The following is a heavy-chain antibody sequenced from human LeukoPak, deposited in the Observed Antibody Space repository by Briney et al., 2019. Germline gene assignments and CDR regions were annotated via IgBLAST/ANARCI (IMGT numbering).Heavy chain of an antibody. CDR2: ISGSRNTI. CDR1: GFTFDDYA. Sequence: PGGSLRLSCAASGFTFDDYAMHWVRQAPGKGLEWVSYISGSRNTIYYADSVKGRFTISRDNAKNSLYLQMNSLRAEDTAVYYCARLRITGDFDIWGQGTMVTVSS. CDR3: ARLRITGDFDI. J-gene: IGHJ3*02. V-gene: IGHV3-48*01. D-gene: IGHD3-10*01.